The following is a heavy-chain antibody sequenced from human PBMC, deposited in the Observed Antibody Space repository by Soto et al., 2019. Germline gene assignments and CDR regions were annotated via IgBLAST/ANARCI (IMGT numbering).Heavy chain of an antibody. Sequence: QVQLVESGGGVVQPGRSLRLSCAASGFTFSTYSMHWVRQAPGKGLEWVAFISCDGGNKYYADSVKARFTISRDNFKNTLSLQMNSLSDYDAAVYYCAREGAPYDSIGCFDYWGQGTLVTVSS. CDR2: ISCDGGNK. J-gene: IGHJ4*02. D-gene: IGHD3-22*01. CDR1: GFTFSTYS. V-gene: IGHV3-30-3*01. CDR3: AREGAPYDSIGCFDY.